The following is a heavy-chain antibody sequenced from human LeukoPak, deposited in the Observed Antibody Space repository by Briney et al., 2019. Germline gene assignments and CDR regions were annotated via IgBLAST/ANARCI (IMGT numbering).Heavy chain of an antibody. CDR1: GGTFSRHA. V-gene: IGHV1-69*13. D-gene: IGHD3-22*01. Sequence: ASVTVSCKASGGTFSRHAINWVRQAPGQGLEWMGGITPMFGTANYAQKFQGRVTITADESTSTAYMELSSLRSEDTAVYYCVRDGSYYDSSGYYYLYWGQGTLVTVSS. J-gene: IGHJ4*02. CDR2: ITPMFGTA. CDR3: VRDGSYYDSSGYYYLY.